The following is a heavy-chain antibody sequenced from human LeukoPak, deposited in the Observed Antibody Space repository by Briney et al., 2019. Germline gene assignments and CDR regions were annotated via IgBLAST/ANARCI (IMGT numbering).Heavy chain of an antibody. J-gene: IGHJ4*02. CDR2: INPNSGGT. CDR1: GYTFTSYG. Sequence: GASVKVSCKASGYTFTSYGISWVRQAPGQGLEWMGWINPNSGGTNYGQKFQGRVFMTRDTSINTAYMDLSRLTSDDTAVYYCARGGNDCSGGSCYLSWSDYWGQGTLVTVSS. V-gene: IGHV1-2*02. D-gene: IGHD2-15*01. CDR3: ARGGNDCSGGSCYLSWSDY.